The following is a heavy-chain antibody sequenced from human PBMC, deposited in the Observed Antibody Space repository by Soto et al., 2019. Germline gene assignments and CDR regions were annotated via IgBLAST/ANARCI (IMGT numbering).Heavy chain of an antibody. V-gene: IGHV3-74*01. CDR3: ATVFEH. J-gene: IGHJ4*02. CDR2: VDSAGSGT. Sequence: VPLVESGGGSVQPGGSLRLSCVASGTTFSGFWMHWLRQVPGKGLVWVARVDSAGSGTSYADSVKGRFTISRDNAKNTLSLQMDSLRVEDTAVYYCATVFEHWVQAIPVTVSS. CDR1: GTTFSGFW.